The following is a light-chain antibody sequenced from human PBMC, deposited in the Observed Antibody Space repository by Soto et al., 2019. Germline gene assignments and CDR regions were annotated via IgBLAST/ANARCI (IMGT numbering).Light chain of an antibody. CDR2: KAS. CDR3: QQYNSLWT. Sequence: DIQMTQSPSTLSASVGDRVTITCRASQSISSWLAWYQQKPGKAPKLLIYKASSLESGVPSRFSGSGSGTEFTLTSSSLQPDDCATYYCQQYNSLWTFGQGTKVEIK. J-gene: IGKJ1*01. V-gene: IGKV1-5*03. CDR1: QSISSW.